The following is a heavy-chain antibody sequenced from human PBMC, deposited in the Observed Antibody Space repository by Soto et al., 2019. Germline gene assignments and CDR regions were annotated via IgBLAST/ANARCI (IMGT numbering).Heavy chain of an antibody. D-gene: IGHD2-2*01. J-gene: IGHJ4*02. CDR2: ISGSGGST. CDR3: AKEPPIVVVPAAPFDY. CDR1: GFTFSSYA. V-gene: IGHV3-23*01. Sequence: GGSLRLSCAAPGFTFSSYAMSWVRQAPGKGLEWVSAISGSGGSTYYADSVKGRFTISRDNSKNTLYLQMNSLRAEDTAVYYCAKEPPIVVVPAAPFDYWGQGTLVTVSS.